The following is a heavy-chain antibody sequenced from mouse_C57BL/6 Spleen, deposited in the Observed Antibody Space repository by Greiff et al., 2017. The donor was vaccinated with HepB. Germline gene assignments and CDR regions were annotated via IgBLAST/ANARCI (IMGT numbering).Heavy chain of an antibody. D-gene: IGHD1-1*01. CDR2: INPNNGGT. V-gene: IGHV1-26*01. CDR1: GYTFTDYY. Sequence: VQLQQSGPELVKPGASVKISCKASGYTFTDYYMNWVKQSHGKSLEWIGDINPNNGGTSYNQKFKGKATLTVDKSSSTAYMELRSLTSEDSAVYYCARPYYYGSSSHYFDYWGQGTTLTVSS. CDR3: ARPYYYGSSSHYFDY. J-gene: IGHJ2*01.